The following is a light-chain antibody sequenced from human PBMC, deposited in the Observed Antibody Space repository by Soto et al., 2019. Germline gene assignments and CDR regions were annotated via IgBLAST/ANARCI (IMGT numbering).Light chain of an antibody. CDR3: QQRNKWPPVT. Sequence: PGERATLSCRASPSVSNSLAWYQHKPGQAPRLLIYDASNRATGVPTRFSGSGSGTDFTLTISSLEPEDFAVYYCQQRNKWPPVTFGGGTKVDIK. CDR1: PSVSNS. CDR2: DAS. V-gene: IGKV3-11*01. J-gene: IGKJ4*01.